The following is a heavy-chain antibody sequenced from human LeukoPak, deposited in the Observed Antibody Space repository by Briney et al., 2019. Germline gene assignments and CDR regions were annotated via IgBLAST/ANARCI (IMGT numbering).Heavy chain of an antibody. CDR3: ARDQLAYSGYDTLFDY. Sequence: GGSLRLSCAASGFTFNSYAIHWVRQAPGKGLEWVAVISYDGSNKYYADSVKGRFTTSRDNSKNTLYLQLNSLRPEDTAVYYCARDQLAYSGYDTLFDYWGQGTLVTVSS. D-gene: IGHD5-12*01. J-gene: IGHJ4*02. V-gene: IGHV3-30*04. CDR2: ISYDGSNK. CDR1: GFTFNSYA.